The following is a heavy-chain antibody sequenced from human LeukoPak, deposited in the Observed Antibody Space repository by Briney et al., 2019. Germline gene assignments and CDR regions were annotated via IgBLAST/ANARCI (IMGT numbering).Heavy chain of an antibody. CDR3: AKDFGRWELLGGMDV. D-gene: IGHD1-26*01. CDR2: ISGSSGST. V-gene: IGHV3-23*01. CDR1: GFTFSSYA. Sequence: PGGSLRLSCAASGFTFSSYAMSWVRQAPGKGLEWVSAISGSSGSTYYADSVKGRFTISRDNSKNTLYLQMNSLRAEDTAVYYCAKDFGRWELLGGMDVWGQGTTVTVSS. J-gene: IGHJ6*02.